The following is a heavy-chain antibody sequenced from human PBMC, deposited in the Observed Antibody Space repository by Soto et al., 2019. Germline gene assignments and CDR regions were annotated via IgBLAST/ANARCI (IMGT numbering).Heavy chain of an antibody. CDR2: ISYDGSNK. D-gene: IGHD2-2*01. Sequence: QVQLVESGGGVVQPGRSLRLSCAASGFTFSRYGMHWVRQAPGKGLEWVAVISYDGSNKYYADSVKGRFTISRDNSKNTLYLQMNSLRAEDTAVYYCAKDNVPLLEYFQHWGQGTLVTVSS. J-gene: IGHJ1*01. CDR1: GFTFSRYG. V-gene: IGHV3-30*18. CDR3: AKDNVPLLEYFQH.